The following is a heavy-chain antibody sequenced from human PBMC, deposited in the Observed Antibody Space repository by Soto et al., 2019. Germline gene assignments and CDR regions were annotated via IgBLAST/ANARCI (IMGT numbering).Heavy chain of an antibody. Sequence: QLLESGGGLVQPGGSLRLSCAASGFTFSDYAMSWVRQAPGKGLEWVSSISSGGGSPYYADSVKGRFTISRNNSKNTLFLQMNSLRAEDTAVYYCAKEDGRIVPRHFDYWGQGTLVTVSS. CDR3: AKEDGRIVPRHFDY. D-gene: IGHD1-26*01. CDR1: GFTFSDYA. CDR2: ISSGGGSP. V-gene: IGHV3-23*01. J-gene: IGHJ4*02.